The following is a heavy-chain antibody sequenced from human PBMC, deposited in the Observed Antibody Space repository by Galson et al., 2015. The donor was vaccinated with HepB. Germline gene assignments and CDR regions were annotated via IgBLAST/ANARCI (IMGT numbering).Heavy chain of an antibody. J-gene: IGHJ5*02. CDR3: ARGVCSGGSCYSQVNWFDP. CDR1: GGSISSSNW. Sequence: LSLTCAVSGGSISSSNWWSWVRQPPGKGLEWIGEIYHSGSTNYNPSLKSRVTISVDKSKNQFSLKLSSVTAADTAVYYCARGVCSGGSCYSQVNWFDPWGQGTLVTVSS. V-gene: IGHV4-4*02. D-gene: IGHD2-15*01. CDR2: IYHSGST.